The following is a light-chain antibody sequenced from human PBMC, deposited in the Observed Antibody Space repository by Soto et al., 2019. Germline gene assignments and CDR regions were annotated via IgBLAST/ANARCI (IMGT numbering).Light chain of an antibody. CDR1: QRISSW. J-gene: IGKJ4*01. CDR3: QQYNSYPLA. Sequence: DIQMTQSPSTLSGSVGDRVTITCRASQRISSWLAWYQQKPGKAPKLLIYKASGLESGVPSRFSGSGSGTEFTLTISSLQPDDFATYFCQQYNSYPLAFGGGTKVDIK. CDR2: KAS. V-gene: IGKV1-5*03.